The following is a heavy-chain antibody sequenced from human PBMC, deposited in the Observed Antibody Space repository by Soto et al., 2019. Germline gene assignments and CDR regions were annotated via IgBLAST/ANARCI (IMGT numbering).Heavy chain of an antibody. CDR1: GGTFSSYA. V-gene: IGHV1-69*01. J-gene: IGHJ4*02. D-gene: IGHD1-26*01. Sequence: QVQLVQSGAEVKKPGSSVKVSCKASGGTFSSYAISWVRQAPGQGLEWMGWIIPIFGTANYAQKFQGRGTITADESTSTAYMELSSLRSEDTAVYYCARNSWEYYYFDYWGQGTLVTVSS. CDR2: IIPIFGTA. CDR3: ARNSWEYYYFDY.